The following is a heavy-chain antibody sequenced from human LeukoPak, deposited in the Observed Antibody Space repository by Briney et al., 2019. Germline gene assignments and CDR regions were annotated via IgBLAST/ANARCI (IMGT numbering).Heavy chain of an antibody. D-gene: IGHD1-26*01. CDR3: ASLGGATTTDY. Sequence: NPSETLSLTRTVSGFSITSGYFWGWIRQPPGKGLEWIGNVYTTGAGSTYHNPSLKSRVTVSSDTSKNQFSLKLSSVTAADTAVYYCASLGGATTTDYWGQGTLVTVSS. V-gene: IGHV4-38-2*02. CDR1: GFSITSGYF. CDR2: VYTTGAGST. J-gene: IGHJ4*02.